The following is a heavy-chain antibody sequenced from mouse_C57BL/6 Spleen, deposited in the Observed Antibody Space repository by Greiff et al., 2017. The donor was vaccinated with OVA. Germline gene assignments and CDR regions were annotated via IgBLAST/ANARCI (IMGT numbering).Heavy chain of an antibody. J-gene: IGHJ4*01. CDR1: GYSFTDYN. D-gene: IGHD2-5*01. V-gene: IGHV1-39*01. Sequence: VQLKQSGPELVKPGASVKISCKASGYSFTDYNMNWVKQSNGKSLEWIGVINPNYGTTSYNQKFKGKATLTVDQSSSTAYMQLNRLTSEDSAVYYCARSYYSNYGYAMDYWGQGTSVTVSS. CDR3: ARSYYSNYGYAMDY. CDR2: INPNYGTT.